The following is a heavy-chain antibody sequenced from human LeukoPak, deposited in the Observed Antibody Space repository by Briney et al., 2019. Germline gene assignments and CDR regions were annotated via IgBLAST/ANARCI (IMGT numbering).Heavy chain of an antibody. J-gene: IGHJ4*02. V-gene: IGHV3-48*03. CDR1: GFTLSSYE. Sequence: GGSLRLSCAASGFTLSSYEMNWVRLAPGKGLEWISYISRTGNSIYYADSVKGRFTISRDSAKNSLYLQMNSLRAEDTAVYYCARGPYSSNWYVDYWGQGALVTVAS. CDR2: ISRTGNSI. D-gene: IGHD6-13*01. CDR3: ARGPYSSNWYVDY.